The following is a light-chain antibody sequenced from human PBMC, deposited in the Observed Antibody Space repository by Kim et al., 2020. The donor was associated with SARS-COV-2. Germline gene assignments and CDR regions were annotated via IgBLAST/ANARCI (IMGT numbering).Light chain of an antibody. CDR2: DVF. CDR1: QDIIKC. Sequence: DIQMTQSPSSLSASVGDRVTITCQASQDIIKCLNWYQQKPGKAPKLLINDVFNLEKGVPSRFSGSGSGTDFTFTISSLQPEDIATYYCQQYDNLPYTFGQGTKLEI. CDR3: QQYDNLPYT. V-gene: IGKV1-33*01. J-gene: IGKJ2*01.